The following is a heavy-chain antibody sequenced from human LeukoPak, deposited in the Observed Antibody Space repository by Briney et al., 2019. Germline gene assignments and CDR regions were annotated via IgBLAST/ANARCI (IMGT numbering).Heavy chain of an antibody. Sequence: SETLFLTCAVYGGSFSGYYWSWIRQPPGKGLEWIGEINHSGSTNYNPSLKSRVTISVDTSKNQFSLKLSSVTAADTAVYYCASRLPPAARHYYYYGMDVWGQGTTVTVSS. CDR2: INHSGST. D-gene: IGHD2-2*01. CDR3: ASRLPPAARHYYYYGMDV. CDR1: GGSFSGYY. V-gene: IGHV4-34*01. J-gene: IGHJ6*02.